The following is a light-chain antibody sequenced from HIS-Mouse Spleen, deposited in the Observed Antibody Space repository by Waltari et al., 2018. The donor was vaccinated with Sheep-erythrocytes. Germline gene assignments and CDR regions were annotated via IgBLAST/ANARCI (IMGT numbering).Light chain of an antibody. CDR3: CSYAGSSTPWV. CDR2: EVS. Sequence: QSALTPPASDSGSPGPSITIPRTGTSRYVCGYNYGLWYQQHPGQAPKLMIYEVSNRPSGVCNRFSGSKSGNTASLTISGLQAEDEADYYCCSYAGSSTPWVFGGGTKLTVL. CDR1: SRYVCGYNY. V-gene: IGLV2-14*01. J-gene: IGLJ3*02.